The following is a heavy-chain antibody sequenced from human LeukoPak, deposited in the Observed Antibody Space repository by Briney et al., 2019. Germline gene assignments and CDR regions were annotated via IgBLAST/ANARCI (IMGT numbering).Heavy chain of an antibody. CDR1: GGSISSYY. Sequence: SETLSLTCTVSGGSISSYYWSWIRQPPGKGLEWIGYIYYSGSTNYNPSLKSRVTISVDTSKNQFSLKLSSVTAAGTAVYYCAREYSGYDNYFDYWGQGTLVTVSS. D-gene: IGHD5-12*01. J-gene: IGHJ4*02. V-gene: IGHV4-59*01. CDR3: AREYSGYDNYFDY. CDR2: IYYSGST.